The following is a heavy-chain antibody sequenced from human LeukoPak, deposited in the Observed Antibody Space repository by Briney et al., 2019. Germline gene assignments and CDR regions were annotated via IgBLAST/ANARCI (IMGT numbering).Heavy chain of an antibody. J-gene: IGHJ3*02. CDR1: GFPFSNAW. D-gene: IGHD5-12*01. Sequence: GGSLRLSCAASGFPFSNAWMNWVRQAPGKGLEWVGRIKSKNDGGTTDYATPVKGRFTISRDDSGNTLYLQMNSLKTEDTAIYYCSTCGYDGCGAFYMLGQGTKVTVSS. CDR3: STCGYDGCGAFYM. V-gene: IGHV3-15*01. CDR2: IKSKNDGGTT.